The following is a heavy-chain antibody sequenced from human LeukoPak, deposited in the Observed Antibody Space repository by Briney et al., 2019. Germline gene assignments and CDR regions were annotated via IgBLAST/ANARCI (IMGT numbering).Heavy chain of an antibody. CDR3: ARQGGSSNPYYYYYMDV. D-gene: IGHD6-13*01. CDR1: GYSLSSGYS. J-gene: IGHJ6*03. Sequence: PSETLSLTCAVSGYSLSSGYSGGWSRRPPGKGLEWIGCIFHSANTYYNPSLKSRVSISVDTSKNQFSLKLTSVTAADSAVYNCARQGGSSNPYYYYYMDVWGKGTTVTVSS. V-gene: IGHV4-38-2*01. CDR2: IFHSANT.